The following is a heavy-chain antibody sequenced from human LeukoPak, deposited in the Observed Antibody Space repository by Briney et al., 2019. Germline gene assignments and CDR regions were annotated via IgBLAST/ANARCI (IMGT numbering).Heavy chain of an antibody. D-gene: IGHD3-22*01. J-gene: IGHJ4*02. CDR3: AKDTGDYYDSSNYLGY. CDR2: ISWNSGSI. CDR1: GFTFDDYA. Sequence: PGGSLRLSCAASGFTFDDYAMHWVRQAPGKGLEWVSGISWNSGSIGYADSVKGRFTISRDNAKNSLYLQLNSLRAEDTALYYCAKDTGDYYDSSNYLGYWAQGTLVTVSS. V-gene: IGHV3-9*01.